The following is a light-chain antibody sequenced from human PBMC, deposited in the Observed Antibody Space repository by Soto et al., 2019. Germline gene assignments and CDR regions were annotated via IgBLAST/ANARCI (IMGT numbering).Light chain of an antibody. CDR2: GAS. J-gene: IGKJ2*01. CDR3: QQFGTSPQT. CDR1: QSVSSSY. Sequence: EIVLTQSPGTLSLSPGERATLSCRASQSVSSSYLAWYQQKPGQAPRLLIYGASSRATGIPDRFSGSGSGTDFALTISRLEPEDLAAYYCQQFGTSPQTFGQGTKLEIK. V-gene: IGKV3-20*01.